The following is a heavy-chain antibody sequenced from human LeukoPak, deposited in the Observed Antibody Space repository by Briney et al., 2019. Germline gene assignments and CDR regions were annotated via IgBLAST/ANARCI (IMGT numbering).Heavy chain of an antibody. V-gene: IGHV4-38-2*01. CDR3: SRHRAIFGGVYGSFDY. D-gene: IGHD3-3*01. CDR2: IYHSGST. J-gene: IGHJ4*02. CDR1: GYSISSGYY. Sequence: SETLSLTCAVSGYSISSGYYWGWIRQPPGKGLEWIGSIYHSGSTYYNPSLKSRVTISVDTSKNQFSLKLSSVTAADTAVYYRSRHRAIFGGVYGSFDYWGQGTLVTVSS.